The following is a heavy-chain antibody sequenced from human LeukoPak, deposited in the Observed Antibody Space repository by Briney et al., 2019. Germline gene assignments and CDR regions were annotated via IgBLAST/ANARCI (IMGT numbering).Heavy chain of an antibody. D-gene: IGHD5-12*01. CDR1: GFTVSNSY. J-gene: IGHJ4*02. V-gene: IGHV3-53*01. CDR2: IYSGGTT. CDR3: GRGIVATAPDY. Sequence: GGSLRLSCAASGFTVSNSYMNWVRQAPGKGLEWVSVIYSGGTTYYADSVKGRFTISRDTSKNTLYLQMNSLRAEDTAVYYCGRGIVATAPDYWGQGTLVTVSS.